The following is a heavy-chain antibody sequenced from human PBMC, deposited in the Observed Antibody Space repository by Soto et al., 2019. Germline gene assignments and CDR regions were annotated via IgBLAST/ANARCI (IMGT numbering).Heavy chain of an antibody. CDR3: ARGDCVGGTCYSLAGSFYYYMDV. D-gene: IGHD2-15*01. CDR2: INREGSVS. CDR1: GFTFGNYW. Sequence: EVQLVESGGGLVQPGGSLRLSCAASGFTFGNYWMYWVRQAPGKGREGVSRINREGSVSSHADSVKGRLTISRDNVKNTLYLHMDSLRAEDTAVYYCARGDCVGGTCYSLAGSFYYYMDVWGKGTTVTVFS. J-gene: IGHJ6*03. V-gene: IGHV3-74*02.